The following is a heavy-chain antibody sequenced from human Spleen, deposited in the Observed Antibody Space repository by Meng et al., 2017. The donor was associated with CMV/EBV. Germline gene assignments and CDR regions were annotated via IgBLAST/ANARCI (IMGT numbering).Heavy chain of an antibody. D-gene: IGHD3-3*01. CDR3: ARGRGFLEWLYWYFDL. CDR2: IYYSGST. V-gene: IGHV4-59*01. Sequence: SETLSLTCTVSGGSFTTDYWSWIRQPPGKGLEWIGYIYYSGSTNYNPSLKSRVTISEGTSKNQFSLKLTSVTTADTAVYYCARGRGFLEWLYWYFDLWGRGTLVTVSS. J-gene: IGHJ2*01. CDR1: GGSFTTDY.